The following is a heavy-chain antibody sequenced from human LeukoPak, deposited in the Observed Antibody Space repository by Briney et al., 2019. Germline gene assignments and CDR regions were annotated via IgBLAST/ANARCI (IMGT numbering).Heavy chain of an antibody. V-gene: IGHV4-59*02. D-gene: IGHD5-24*01. Sequence: PSETLSLTCTLSGDSVSCYYWSWLRQPPGKGMEWMGYVFYTGSTSYSHSLKRRVTISLERFKTQFSLNLTSVTAADTALHYCARGRGLGDAYGDNYFDYWDRGTLLTLPS. CDR2: VFYTGST. CDR1: GDSVSCYY. CDR3: ARGRGLGDAYGDNYFDY. J-gene: IGHJ4*01.